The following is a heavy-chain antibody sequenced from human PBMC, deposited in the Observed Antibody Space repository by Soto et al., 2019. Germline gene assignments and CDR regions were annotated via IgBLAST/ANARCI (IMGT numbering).Heavy chain of an antibody. Sequence: GESLKISCKGSGYSFTSYWIGWVRQMPGKGLEWMGIIYPGDSDTRYSPSFQGQVTISADKSISTAYLQWSSLKASDTAMYYCARVGATTLAPYYYYYYGMDVWGQGTTVTVSS. CDR3: ARVGATTLAPYYYYYYGMDV. D-gene: IGHD1-26*01. CDR2: IYPGDSDT. J-gene: IGHJ6*02. V-gene: IGHV5-51*01. CDR1: GYSFTSYW.